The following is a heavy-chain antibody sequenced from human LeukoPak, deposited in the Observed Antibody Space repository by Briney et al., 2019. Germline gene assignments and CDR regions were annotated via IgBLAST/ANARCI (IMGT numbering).Heavy chain of an antibody. D-gene: IGHD6-19*01. V-gene: IGHV1-24*01. Sequence: ASVTVSCKVSGYTLTELSMHWVRQAPGKGLKWMGGFNPEDGETIYAQKFQGRVTMTEDTSTDTAYMELSSLRSEDTAVYYCAAGLIVTAPYSSGWYVWFDPWGQGTLVTVSS. CDR1: GYTLTELS. J-gene: IGHJ5*02. CDR3: AAGLIVTAPYSSGWYVWFDP. CDR2: FNPEDGET.